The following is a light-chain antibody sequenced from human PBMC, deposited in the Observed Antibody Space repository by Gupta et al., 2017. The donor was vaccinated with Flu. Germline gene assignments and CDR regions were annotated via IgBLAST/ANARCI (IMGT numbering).Light chain of an antibody. CDR2: DDG. CDR1: NSGSNS. Sequence: YVLTQPPSVSVAPGQTDRITCGGNNSGSNSVHSCQQKPGHEPVLVVNDDGDRPSGIPERFSACNTANNAAPLIIRVEAGEEDDDYCQVWDTGSDLRVFGGGTKLTVL. CDR3: QVWDTGSDLRV. J-gene: IGLJ3*02. V-gene: IGLV3-21*02.